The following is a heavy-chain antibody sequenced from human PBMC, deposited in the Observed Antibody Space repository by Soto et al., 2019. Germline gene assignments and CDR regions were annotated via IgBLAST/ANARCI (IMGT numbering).Heavy chain of an antibody. CDR3: ARGLNYYDSSSPSSWFDS. Sequence: EVQLLESGGGLVQPGGSPRLSCEVSGLNFSNYGMAWVRQAPGKGLEWVSGIGGSGTTTYYADSVKGRFIISRDNSKNTVFLQMNRLRAEDTAVYYCARGLNYYDSSSPSSWFDSWGQGTLVTVSS. CDR1: GLNFSNYG. D-gene: IGHD3-22*01. J-gene: IGHJ5*01. CDR2: IGGSGTTT. V-gene: IGHV3-23*01.